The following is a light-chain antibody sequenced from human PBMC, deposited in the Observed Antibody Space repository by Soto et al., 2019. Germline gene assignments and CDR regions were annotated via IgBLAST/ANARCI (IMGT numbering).Light chain of an antibody. CDR2: VNSDGSH. J-gene: IGLJ3*02. CDR1: SGHSSYA. CDR3: QTWGTGIGV. V-gene: IGLV4-69*01. Sequence: QSVLTQSPSASASLGASVRLTCTLSSGHSSYAIAWHQQQPQKGPRYLMKVNSDGSHSKGDGIPDRFSGSTSGAERYLTISSLQSEDEADYYGQTWGTGIGVFGGGTKLTVL.